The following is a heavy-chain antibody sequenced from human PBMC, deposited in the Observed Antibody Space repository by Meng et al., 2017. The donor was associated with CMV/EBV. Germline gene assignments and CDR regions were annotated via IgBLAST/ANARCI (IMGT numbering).Heavy chain of an antibody. J-gene: IGHJ6*02. CDR3: ARRDCSSTSCYNSYYYYGMDV. CDR1: GFTFSSYS. D-gene: IGHD2-2*02. Sequence: GESLKISCAASGFTFSSYSMNWVRQAPGKGLEWVSSISSSSSYIYYADSVKGRFTISRDNAKNSLYLQMNSLRAEDTAVYYCARRDCSSTSCYNSYYYYGMDVWGQETTVTVSS. CDR2: ISSSSSYI. V-gene: IGHV3-21*01.